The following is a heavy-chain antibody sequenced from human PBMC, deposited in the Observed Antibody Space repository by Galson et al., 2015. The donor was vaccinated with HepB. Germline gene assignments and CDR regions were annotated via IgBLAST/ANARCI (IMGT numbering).Heavy chain of an antibody. CDR2: INTNTGDP. CDR3: ARESVATMVRGVLDF. J-gene: IGHJ4*02. Sequence: SVKVSCKASGYTFTKSEMNWVRQAPGQGPEWMGWINTNTGDPTYAQGFKRRFVFSVDASVNTAYLQISSLKAEDTAVYYCARESVATMVRGVLDFWSQGTLVTVSS. D-gene: IGHD3-10*01. V-gene: IGHV7-4-1*02. CDR1: GYTFTKSE.